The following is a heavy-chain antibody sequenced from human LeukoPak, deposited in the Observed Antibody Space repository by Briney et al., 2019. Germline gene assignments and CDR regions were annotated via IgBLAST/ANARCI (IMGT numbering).Heavy chain of an antibody. V-gene: IGHV3-30*18. D-gene: IGHD2-15*01. CDR1: GFTFSSYG. Sequence: GGSLRLSCAASGFTFSSYGMHWVRQAPGKGLEWVAVISYDGSNKYYADSVKGRFTISRDNSKNTLYLQMNSLRAEDTAVYYCAKDQAGSYPLYYYGMDVWGQGTMVTVSS. CDR3: AKDQAGSYPLYYYGMDV. J-gene: IGHJ6*02. CDR2: ISYDGSNK.